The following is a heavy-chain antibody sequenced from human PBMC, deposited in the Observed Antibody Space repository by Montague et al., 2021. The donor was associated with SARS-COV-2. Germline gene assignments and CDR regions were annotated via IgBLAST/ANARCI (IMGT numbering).Heavy chain of an antibody. CDR2: LSNKGDT. CDR1: GDSISHYY. CDR3: ASAPPYYGFDS. D-gene: IGHD3-3*01. Sequence: SETLSLTCTVSGDSISHYYWGWVRQPPGRGLEWIAYLSNKGDTRYSPSLKSRVTISTDTSKHQFSLMMASVTAADTAVYFCASAPPYYGFDSWGQGTLVTVSS. V-gene: IGHV4-59*01. J-gene: IGHJ4*02.